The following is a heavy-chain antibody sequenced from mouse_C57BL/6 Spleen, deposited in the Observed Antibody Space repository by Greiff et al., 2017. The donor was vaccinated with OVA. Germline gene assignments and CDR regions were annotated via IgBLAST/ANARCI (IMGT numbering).Heavy chain of an antibody. CDR1: GFTFSDYG. D-gene: IGHD1-1*01. J-gene: IGHJ4*01. CDR3: ARDTTVVAKGDAMDY. CDR2: ISSGSSTI. Sequence: EVQRVESGGGLVKPGGSLKLSCAASGFTFSDYGMHWVRQAPEKGLEWVAYISSGSSTIYYADTVKGRFTISRDNAKNTLFLQMTSLRPEDTAMDYGARDTTVVAKGDAMDYWGQGTSVTVSS. V-gene: IGHV5-17*01.